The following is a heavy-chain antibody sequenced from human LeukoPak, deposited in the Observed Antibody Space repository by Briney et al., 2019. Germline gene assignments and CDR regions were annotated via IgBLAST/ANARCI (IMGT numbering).Heavy chain of an antibody. V-gene: IGHV1-18*01. J-gene: IGHJ3*02. CDR2: ISAYNGNT. D-gene: IGHD6-13*01. CDR1: GYTFTSYG. Sequence: ASVKVSCKASGYTFTSYGISWVRQAPGQGLEWMGWISAYNGNTNYAQKLRGRVTMTTDTSTSTAYMELRSLRSDDTAVYYCASAAAAAPALNAFDIWGQGTMVTVSS. CDR3: ASAAAAAPALNAFDI.